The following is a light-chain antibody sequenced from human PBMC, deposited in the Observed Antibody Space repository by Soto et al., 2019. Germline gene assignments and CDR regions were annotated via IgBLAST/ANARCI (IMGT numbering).Light chain of an antibody. CDR3: SSYTSTSTYV. CDR2: EVS. V-gene: IGLV2-14*01. J-gene: IGLJ1*01. Sequence: QSVLTQPASVSGSPGQSITISCTGTSSDGGGYNYVSWYQQHPGKGPKLMLYEVSNRPSGVSNRFSGSKSGNTASLTISGLQPEDEADYYCSSYTSTSTYVFGTGTKVTVL. CDR1: SSDGGGYNY.